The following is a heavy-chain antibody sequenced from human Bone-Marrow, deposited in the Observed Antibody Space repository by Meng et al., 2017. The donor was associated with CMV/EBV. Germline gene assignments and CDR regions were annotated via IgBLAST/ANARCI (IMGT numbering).Heavy chain of an antibody. CDR2: NYYRGGT. J-gene: IGHJ5*02. CDR3: AREGLYHAGGFDP. CDR1: GGSISSGRYY. V-gene: IGHV4-31*02. D-gene: IGHD7-27*01. Sequence: SGGSISSGRYYCSWIRQHPGKGLEWLGYNYYRGGTYYNPSLKSRVTISVDTSKTQFSLKLSSVTAADTAVYYCAREGLYHAGGFDPWGQGTLVTVSS.